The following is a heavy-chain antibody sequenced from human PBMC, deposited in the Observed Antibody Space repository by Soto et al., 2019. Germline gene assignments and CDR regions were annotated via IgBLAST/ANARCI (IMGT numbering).Heavy chain of an antibody. Sequence: SETLSLTCTVSGGSISSYYWSWIRQSPGKGLEWIGYIYYSGSTNYNPSLKSRVTISVDTSKNHFSLQLSSVTAADTAVYYCEREWILNAREYFDYWGKGTLVTVSS. V-gene: IGHV4-59*01. CDR1: GGSISSYY. CDR3: EREWILNAREYFDY. D-gene: IGHD3-9*01. CDR2: IYYSGST. J-gene: IGHJ4*02.